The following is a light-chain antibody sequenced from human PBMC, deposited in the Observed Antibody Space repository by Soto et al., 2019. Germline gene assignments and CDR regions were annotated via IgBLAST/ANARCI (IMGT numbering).Light chain of an antibody. CDR1: QSVRSER. CDR2: DAS. CDR3: QQYDVSPIT. J-gene: IGKJ5*01. V-gene: IGKV3-20*01. Sequence: EIVLTQSPDTLSLSPGEIATLSFSARQSVRSERLAWYQHKRGQAPRLVIFDASSRATGIPERFSGSGSGTDFTLTIARLEPEDFAVYFCQQYDVSPITFGLGTRLEIK.